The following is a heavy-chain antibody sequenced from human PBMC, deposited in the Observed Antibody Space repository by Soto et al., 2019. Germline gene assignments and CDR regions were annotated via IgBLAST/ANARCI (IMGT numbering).Heavy chain of an antibody. D-gene: IGHD2-15*01. CDR3: AKDRGPYCSGGICYPPSWFDP. CDR1: GFTFGNYA. Sequence: PGGSLRLSCVGSGFTFGNYAMSWVRQAPGKGLEWVSSITGIDGRTYYADSVKGLFTISRDNPKNTLYLQMNNLRAEDTAMFYCAKDRGPYCSGGICYPPSWFDPWGQGTQVTVSS. J-gene: IGHJ5*02. CDR2: ITGIDGRT. V-gene: IGHV3-23*01.